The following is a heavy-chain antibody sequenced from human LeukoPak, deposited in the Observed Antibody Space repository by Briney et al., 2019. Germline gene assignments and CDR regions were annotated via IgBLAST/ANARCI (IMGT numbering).Heavy chain of an antibody. Sequence: SETLSLTCAVYGGSFSGYYWSWIRQPPGKGLEWIGEINHSGSTNYNPSLKSRVTISVDTSKNQFSLKLSSVTAADTAVYYCASQKGGWTFDYWGQGTLVTVSS. CDR3: ASQKGGWTFDY. V-gene: IGHV4-34*01. CDR2: INHSGST. D-gene: IGHD3-16*01. J-gene: IGHJ4*02. CDR1: GGSFSGYY.